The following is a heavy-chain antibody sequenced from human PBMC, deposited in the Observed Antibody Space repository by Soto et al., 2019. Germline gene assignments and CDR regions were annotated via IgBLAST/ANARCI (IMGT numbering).Heavy chain of an antibody. D-gene: IGHD3-22*01. Sequence: LSLTCTVIGDSVSSNNYYWSWIRQRPGKGLEWIGYIHYSGDSYDNPSLTSRITMSMDVSKNQFSLNLRSVTAADTAIYYCARDVNDSSGSQGFDYWGQGTLVTISS. CDR1: GDSVSSNNYY. CDR2: IHYSGDS. V-gene: IGHV4-31*03. J-gene: IGHJ4*02. CDR3: ARDVNDSSGSQGFDY.